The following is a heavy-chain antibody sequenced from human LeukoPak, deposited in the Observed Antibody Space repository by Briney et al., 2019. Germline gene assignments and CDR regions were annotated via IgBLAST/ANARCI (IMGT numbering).Heavy chain of an antibody. CDR1: GFTVSGNY. CDR3: ARGSAAAGENYFDY. Sequence: PGGSLRLSCAASGFTVSGNYMSWVRQAPGKGLEWVSVIYSGGSTYYADSVKGRFTISRDNSKNTLYLQMNSLRAEDTAVYYCARGSAAAGENYFDYWGQGTLVTVSS. V-gene: IGHV3-53*01. CDR2: IYSGGST. J-gene: IGHJ4*02. D-gene: IGHD6-13*01.